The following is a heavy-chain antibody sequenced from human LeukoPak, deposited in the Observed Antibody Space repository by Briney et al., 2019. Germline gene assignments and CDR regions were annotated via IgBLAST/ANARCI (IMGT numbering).Heavy chain of an antibody. Sequence: PSETLSLTCAVYGGSFTGYHWTWIRQSPQRGLEWIGEINHRGHPHYNPSLESRLTISVDTSKNQFSLTLRSVTAADTAVYYCARDRTTVVTLPYYFDFWGQGTPVTVSS. J-gene: IGHJ4*02. CDR3: ARDRTTVVTLPYYFDF. D-gene: IGHD4-23*01. V-gene: IGHV4-34*01. CDR2: INHRGHP. CDR1: GGSFTGYH.